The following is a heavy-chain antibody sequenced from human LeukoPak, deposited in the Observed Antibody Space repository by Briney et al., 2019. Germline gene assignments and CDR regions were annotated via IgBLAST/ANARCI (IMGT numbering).Heavy chain of an antibody. CDR3: ARGSSGWLIDY. CDR1: GFTFSSYS. J-gene: IGHJ4*02. Sequence: GGSLRLSCAASGFTFSSYSMNWVRQAPGKGLEWVSYISSSSSTIYYADSVKGRFTISRDNAKNSLYLQMNSLRAEDTAVYYCARGSSGWLIDYWGQGTLVTVSS. D-gene: IGHD6-19*01. V-gene: IGHV3-48*04. CDR2: ISSSSSTI.